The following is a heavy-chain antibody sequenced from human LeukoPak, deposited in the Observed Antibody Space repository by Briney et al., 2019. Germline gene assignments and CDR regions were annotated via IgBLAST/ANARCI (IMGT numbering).Heavy chain of an antibody. CDR3: ARDLTGASGDY. CDR1: GYIFMDSY. V-gene: IGHV1-2*02. Sequence: GSSVKVSCKASGYIFMDSYMHWVRQAPGQRLEWMAFINPNGGGTHYAQKFQGRVTLTLDTSIGTAYMELNGLTSDDSAIYYCARDLTGASGDYWGQGTLVTVSS. J-gene: IGHJ4*02. CDR2: INPNGGGT. D-gene: IGHD3-10*01.